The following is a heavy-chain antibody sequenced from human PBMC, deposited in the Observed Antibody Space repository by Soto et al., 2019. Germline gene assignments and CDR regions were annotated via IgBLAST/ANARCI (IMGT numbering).Heavy chain of an antibody. Sequence: GESLKISCKGSGYSFTSYWIGWVRQMPGKGLEWMGIIYPGDSDTRYSPSFQGQVTISADKSISTAYLQWSSLKASDTAMYYCARHARSSGWYLENWGQGTLVTVSS. J-gene: IGHJ4*02. D-gene: IGHD6-19*01. CDR1: GYSFTSYW. CDR2: IYPGDSDT. V-gene: IGHV5-51*01. CDR3: ARHARSSGWYLEN.